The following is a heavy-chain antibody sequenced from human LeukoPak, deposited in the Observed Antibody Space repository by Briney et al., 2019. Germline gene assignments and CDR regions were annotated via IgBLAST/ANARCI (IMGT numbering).Heavy chain of an antibody. CDR2: IKQDGSEK. D-gene: IGHD3-3*01. Sequence: GGSLRLSCAASGFTFSSYWMSWVRQAPGKGLEWVANIKQDGSEKYYVDSVKGRFTISRDNAKNSLYLQMNSLRAEDTAVYYCAREGDDFWSGYLNWFDPWGQGTLVTVSA. J-gene: IGHJ5*02. CDR3: AREGDDFWSGYLNWFDP. V-gene: IGHV3-7*01. CDR1: GFTFSSYW.